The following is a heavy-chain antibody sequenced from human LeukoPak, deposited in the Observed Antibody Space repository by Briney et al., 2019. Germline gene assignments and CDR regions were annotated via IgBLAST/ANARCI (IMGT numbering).Heavy chain of an antibody. V-gene: IGHV1-8*01. J-gene: IGHJ4*02. Sequence: ASVKVSCKASGYTFTSNDINWVRQATGQGLEWMGWMNPSSGNTGYAQKFQGRVTMTRDTSISTAYMELSSLRSEDTAVYYCARGGLGSWDYFDYWGQGTLVTVSS. CDR1: GYTFTSND. CDR3: ARGGLGSWDYFDY. CDR2: MNPSSGNT. D-gene: IGHD1-26*01.